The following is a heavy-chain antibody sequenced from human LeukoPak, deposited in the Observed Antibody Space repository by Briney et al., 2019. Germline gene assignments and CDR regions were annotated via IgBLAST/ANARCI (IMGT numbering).Heavy chain of an antibody. Sequence: GGSLRLSCAASGFTFSTYGMRWVRQAPGKGLEWVAVIWYDGSNKFHADSVKGRFTISRDNSKNTLYLQMNSLRAEDTAVYYCVRASTLVSYVDYWGQGTLVTVSS. J-gene: IGHJ4*02. V-gene: IGHV3-33*01. D-gene: IGHD4-23*01. CDR2: IWYDGSNK. CDR3: VRASTLVSYVDY. CDR1: GFTFSTYG.